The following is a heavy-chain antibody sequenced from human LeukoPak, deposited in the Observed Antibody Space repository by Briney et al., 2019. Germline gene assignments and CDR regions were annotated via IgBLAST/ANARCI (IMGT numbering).Heavy chain of an antibody. CDR1: GFTFSSYT. V-gene: IGHV3-23*01. J-gene: IGHJ6*02. CDR2: ISGSGGTT. D-gene: IGHD1-14*01. CDR3: AKVSGGGLYYDGMDV. Sequence: PGGSLRLSCAASGFTFSSYTMNWVRQAPGKGLEWVSVISGSGGTTYYADSVKGRFTISRDSSKNTLYLQMNSLRAEDTAVYYCAKVSGGGLYYDGMDVWGQGTTATVSS.